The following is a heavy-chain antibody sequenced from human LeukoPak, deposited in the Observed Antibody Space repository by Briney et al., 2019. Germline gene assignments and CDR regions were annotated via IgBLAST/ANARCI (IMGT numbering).Heavy chain of an antibody. D-gene: IGHD3/OR15-3a*01. Sequence: ASVTVSCKASGYTFTSYDINWLRQATGQGLEWMGWMNPNSGNTGYAQKFQGRVTMTRNTSISTAYMELSSLRSEDTAVYYCARRTGLRNFDYWGQGTLVTVSS. CDR1: GYTFTSYD. CDR2: MNPNSGNT. CDR3: ARRTGLRNFDY. V-gene: IGHV1-8*01. J-gene: IGHJ4*02.